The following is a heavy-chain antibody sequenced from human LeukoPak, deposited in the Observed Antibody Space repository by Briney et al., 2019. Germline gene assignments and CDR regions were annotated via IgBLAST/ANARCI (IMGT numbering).Heavy chain of an antibody. CDR3: ASHVEMATTSALRRLDY. Sequence: GSLRLSCAASGFTFSSYSMNWVRQAPGKGLEWIGEINHSGSTYYNPSLKSRVTISVDTSKNQFSLKLSSVTAADTAVYYCASHVEMATTSALRRLDYWGQGTLVTVSS. D-gene: IGHD5-24*01. V-gene: IGHV4-34*01. J-gene: IGHJ4*02. CDR1: GFTFSSYS. CDR2: INHSGST.